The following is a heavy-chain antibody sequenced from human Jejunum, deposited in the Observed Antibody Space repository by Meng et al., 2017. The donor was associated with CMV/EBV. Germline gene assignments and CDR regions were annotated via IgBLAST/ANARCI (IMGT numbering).Heavy chain of an antibody. CDR3: VPYSGSSFRFDP. V-gene: IGHV1-2*02. D-gene: IGHD5-12*01. Sequence: ASGYTFSDYFRQWMRQAPGQGLEWLGWIKLSSGETTYAQKFQGRVNMTRDTSVSTAYMELNSLRSDDTAVYYCVPYSGSSFRFDPWGQGTQVTVSS. CDR2: IKLSSGET. J-gene: IGHJ5*02. CDR1: GYTFSDYF.